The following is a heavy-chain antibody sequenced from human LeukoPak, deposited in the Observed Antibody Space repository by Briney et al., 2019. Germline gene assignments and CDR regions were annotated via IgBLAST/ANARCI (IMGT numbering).Heavy chain of an antibody. CDR3: ARGLKGPFGNPFDY. V-gene: IGHV1-3*01. J-gene: IGHJ4*02. CDR1: GYRFTAYA. D-gene: IGHD2-21*01. Sequence: GASVKVACKASGYRFTAYATHWVRQAPGQRLEWMGWINPDKGDTQYSQNFQGRITVTRDTSASTTYMELSSLVFEDTAVYYCARGLKGPFGNPFDYWGQGTLVTVSS. CDR2: INPDKGDT.